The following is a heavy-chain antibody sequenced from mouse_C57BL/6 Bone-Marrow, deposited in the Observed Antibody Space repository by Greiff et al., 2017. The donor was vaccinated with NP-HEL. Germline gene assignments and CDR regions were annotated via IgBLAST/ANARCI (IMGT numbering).Heavy chain of an antibody. D-gene: IGHD1-1*01. CDR1: GYSFTGYY. CDR2: INPSTGGT. J-gene: IGHJ2*01. Sequence: EVQLQQSGPELVKPGASVKISCKASGYSFTGYYMNWVKQSPEKSLEWIGEINPSTGGTTYNQKFKAKATLTVDKSSSTAYMQLKSLTSEDSAVYYCARNPITTVVAAYYFDYWGQGTTLTVSS. V-gene: IGHV1-42*01. CDR3: ARNPITTVVAAYYFDY.